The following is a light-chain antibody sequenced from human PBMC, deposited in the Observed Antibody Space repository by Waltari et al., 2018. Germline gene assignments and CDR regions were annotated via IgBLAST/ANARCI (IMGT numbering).Light chain of an antibody. Sequence: QLVLTQSPSASASLGASVKLTCTLSSGHSSHTLPWLQQQPGKGPRYLMQVNSDGSHRKGDEIPDRFSGSSSGAERYLTISSLQSEDEADYYCETGGHGTWVFGGGTKLTVL. V-gene: IGLV4-69*01. J-gene: IGLJ3*02. CDR1: SGHSSHT. CDR3: ETGGHGTWV. CDR2: VNSDGSH.